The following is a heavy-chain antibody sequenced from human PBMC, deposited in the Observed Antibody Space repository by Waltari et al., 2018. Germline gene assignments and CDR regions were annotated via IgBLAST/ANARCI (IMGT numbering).Heavy chain of an antibody. CDR2: IYPYNGNK. D-gene: IGHD3-16*01. V-gene: IGHV1-18*01. CDR1: GSIFSNSG. CDR3: ARDDVDSSNFGGF. J-gene: IGHJ4*02. Sequence: QLVQSGAEVKKPGASVKVSFKASGSIFSNSGITWVRKAPGQGLEWMGWIYPYNGNKKYEQNFQGRVTMTTDTSTATAYMEIRSLRSDDTAIYYCARDDVDSSNFGGFWGQGTQVTVSS.